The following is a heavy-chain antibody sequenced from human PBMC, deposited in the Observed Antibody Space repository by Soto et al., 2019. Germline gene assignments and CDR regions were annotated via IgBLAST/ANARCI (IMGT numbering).Heavy chain of an antibody. CDR3: ARGAGYSSSSLPWFDP. J-gene: IGHJ5*02. V-gene: IGHV4-4*07. D-gene: IGHD6-6*01. CDR1: GGSISSYY. Sequence: SETLSLTCTVSGGSISSYYWSWIRQPAGKGLEWIGRIYTSGSTNYNPSLKSRVTMSVDTSKNQFSLKLSSVTAADTAVYYCARGAGYSSSSLPWFDPWGQGTLVTVSS. CDR2: IYTSGST.